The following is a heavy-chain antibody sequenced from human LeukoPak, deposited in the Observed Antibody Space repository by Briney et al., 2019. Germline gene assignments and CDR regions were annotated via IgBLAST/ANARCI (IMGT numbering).Heavy chain of an antibody. V-gene: IGHV1-2*02. Sequence: ASVKVSCKASGYTFTGYYMHWVRQAPGQGLEWMGWINPNSGGTNYAQKFQGRVTMTRDTSISTAYMELSRLRSDDTAVYYCAREPCSSTSCPFDPWGQGTLVTVSS. J-gene: IGHJ5*02. CDR3: AREPCSSTSCPFDP. D-gene: IGHD2-2*01. CDR2: INPNSGGT. CDR1: GYTFTGYY.